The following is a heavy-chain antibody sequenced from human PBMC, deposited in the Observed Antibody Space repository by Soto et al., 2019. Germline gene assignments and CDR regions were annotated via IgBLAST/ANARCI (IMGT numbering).Heavy chain of an antibody. CDR3: AKDEGQYSSGWYLN. CDR2: IYSSGST. J-gene: IGHJ4*02. D-gene: IGHD6-19*01. CDR1: GDSINNFY. Sequence: PSETLSLTCTVSGDSINNFYWSWIRQPAGKGLEWIGLIYSSGSTNYNSALARRGTMSVDTSKNQFSLILTFVTAADTAVYYCAKDEGQYSSGWYLNWGQGTLVTVSS. V-gene: IGHV4-4*07.